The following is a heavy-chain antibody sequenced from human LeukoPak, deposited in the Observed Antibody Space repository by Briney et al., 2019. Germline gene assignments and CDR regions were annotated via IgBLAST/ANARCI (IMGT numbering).Heavy chain of an antibody. V-gene: IGHV3-30-3*01. CDR1: GFTFSSYA. Sequence: GGSLRLSCAASGFTFSSYAMHWVRQAPGKGLEWVAVISYDGSNKYYADSVKGRFTISRDNSKNTVYLQMNSLRTEDTAVYYCAFPLSNFDYWGQGALVTVSS. CDR2: ISYDGSNK. J-gene: IGHJ4*02. D-gene: IGHD2/OR15-2a*01. CDR3: AFPLSNFDY.